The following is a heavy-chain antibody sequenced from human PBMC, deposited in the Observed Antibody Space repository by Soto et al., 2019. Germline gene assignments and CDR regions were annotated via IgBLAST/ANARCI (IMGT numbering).Heavy chain of an antibody. Sequence: PSETLSLTCTASGGSISSSSYYWGWIRQPPGKGLEWIGSIYYSGSTYYNPSLKSRVTISVDTSKNQFSLKLSSVTAADTAVYYCATPIGVTHPSGMDVWGQGTTVTVSS. J-gene: IGHJ6*02. V-gene: IGHV4-39*01. CDR2: IYYSGST. CDR3: ATPIGVTHPSGMDV. CDR1: GGSISSSSYY. D-gene: IGHD2-21*02.